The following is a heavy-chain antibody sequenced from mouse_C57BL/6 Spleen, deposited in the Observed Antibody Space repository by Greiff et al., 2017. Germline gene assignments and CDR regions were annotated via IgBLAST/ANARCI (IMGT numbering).Heavy chain of an antibody. CDR3: ARGGDYDWFAY. CDR2: IDPSDSET. J-gene: IGHJ3*01. D-gene: IGHD2-4*01. Sequence: QVHVKQSGAELVRPGSSVKLSCKASGYTFTSYWMHWVKQRPIQGLEWIGNIDPSDSETHYNQKFKDKATLTVDKSSSTAYMQLSSLTSEDSAVYYCARGGDYDWFAYWGQGTLVTVSA. V-gene: IGHV1-52*01. CDR1: GYTFTSYW.